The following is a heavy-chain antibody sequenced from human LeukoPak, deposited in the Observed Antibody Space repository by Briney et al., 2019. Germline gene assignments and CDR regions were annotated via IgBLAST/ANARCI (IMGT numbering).Heavy chain of an antibody. J-gene: IGHJ6*03. CDR2: IYYSGST. V-gene: IGHV4-59*12. Sequence: PSETLSLTCTVSGGSISSYYWGWIRQPPGKGLEWIGYIYYSGSTNYNPSLKSRVTISVDTSKNQFSLKLSSVTAADTAVYYCAREVGGSYSPNDYYYYYYMDVWGKGTTVTVSS. CDR1: GGSISSYY. CDR3: AREVGGSYSPNDYYYYYYMDV. D-gene: IGHD1-26*01.